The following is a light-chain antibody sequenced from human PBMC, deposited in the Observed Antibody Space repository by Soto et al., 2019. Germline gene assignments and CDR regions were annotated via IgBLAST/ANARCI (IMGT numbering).Light chain of an antibody. CDR1: QSISSW. Sequence: DIQMTQSPSTRSASVVDRVTITCRASQSISSWLAWYQQKPGKAPKLLIYKASSLESGVPSRFSGSGSGTEFTLTISSLQPDDFATYYCQQYNSYSPLTFGGGTKVDIK. CDR3: QQYNSYSPLT. CDR2: KAS. J-gene: IGKJ4*01. V-gene: IGKV1-5*03.